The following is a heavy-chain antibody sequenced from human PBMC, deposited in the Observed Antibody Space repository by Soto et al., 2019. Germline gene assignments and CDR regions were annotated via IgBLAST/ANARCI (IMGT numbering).Heavy chain of an antibody. CDR2: ISSSSSYI. V-gene: IGHV3-21*01. D-gene: IGHD1-26*01. CDR3: ARDAELGWELRRGYFDY. CDR1: GFTFSSYS. J-gene: IGHJ4*02. Sequence: GGSLRPSCAASGFTFSSYSMNWVRQAPGKGLEWVSSISSSSSYIYYADSVKGRFTISRDNAKNSLYLQMNSLRAEDTAVYYCARDAELGWELRRGYFDYWGQGTLVTVSS.